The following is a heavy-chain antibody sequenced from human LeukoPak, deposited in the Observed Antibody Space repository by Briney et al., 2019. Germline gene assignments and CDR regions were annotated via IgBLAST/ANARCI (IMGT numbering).Heavy chain of an antibody. V-gene: IGHV4-34*01. CDR1: GGSFSGYY. CDR2: INHSGST. Sequence: PSETLSLTCAVQGGSFSGYYWSWIRQPPGKGLEWIGEINHSGSTNYNPSLKSRVTISVDMSKNQFSLKLSSVTAADTAVYYCARDCSGGSCYSGWFDPWGQGTLVTVSS. D-gene: IGHD2-15*01. J-gene: IGHJ5*02. CDR3: ARDCSGGSCYSGWFDP.